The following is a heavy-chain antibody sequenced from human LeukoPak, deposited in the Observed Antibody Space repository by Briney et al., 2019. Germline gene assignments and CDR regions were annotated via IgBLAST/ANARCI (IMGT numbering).Heavy chain of an antibody. V-gene: IGHV3-7*01. CDR2: MKLDGSEE. Sequence: GGSLRLSRAASGFTFRSYWMSWVRQAPGKGLEWVANMKLDGSEEYYVDSVKGRFTISSDNAKNSLYLQMNSLRVDDTAVYYCARWARYCSSGSCYSWFDPWGQGTLVTVSS. J-gene: IGHJ5*02. CDR3: ARWARYCSSGSCYSWFDP. D-gene: IGHD2-15*01. CDR1: GFTFRSYW.